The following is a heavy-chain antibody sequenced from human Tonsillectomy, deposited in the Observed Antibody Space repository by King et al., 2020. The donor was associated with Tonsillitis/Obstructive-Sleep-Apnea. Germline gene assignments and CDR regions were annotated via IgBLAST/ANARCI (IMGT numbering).Heavy chain of an antibody. Sequence: VQLVQSGAEVKKPGSSVKVSCKASGGTFSSYAISWVRQAPGQGLEWMGGIIPILGIANYAQKVQGRVTITADKSTSTAYMELSSLRSEDTAVYYCARDKGAYYDFWSGRPNATGLSFDPWGQGTLVTVSS. CDR2: IIPILGIA. CDR1: GGTFSSYA. CDR3: ARDKGAYYDFWSGRPNATGLSFDP. D-gene: IGHD3-3*01. V-gene: IGHV1-69*10. J-gene: IGHJ5*02.